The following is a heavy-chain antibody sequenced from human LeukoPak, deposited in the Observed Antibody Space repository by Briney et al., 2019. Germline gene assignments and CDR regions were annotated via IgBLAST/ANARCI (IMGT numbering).Heavy chain of an antibody. CDR3: ARDPPYCSSTSCPPGMDV. CDR1: GYTFTGYY. CDR2: INPSGGST. J-gene: IGHJ6*02. D-gene: IGHD2-2*01. Sequence: ASVKVSCKDSGYTFTGYYMHWVRQAPGQGLEWMGIINPSGGSTSYAQKFQGRVTMTRDTSTSTVYMELSSLRSEDTAVYYCARDPPYCSSTSCPPGMDVWGQGTTVTVSS. V-gene: IGHV1-46*01.